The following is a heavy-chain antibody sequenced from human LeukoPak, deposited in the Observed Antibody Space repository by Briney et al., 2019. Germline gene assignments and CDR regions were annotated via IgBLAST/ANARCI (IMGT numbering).Heavy chain of an antibody. Sequence: ASVKVSCKASGGTFSSYDISWVRQAPGQGLEWMGRIIPILGIANYAQKFQGRVTITADKSTSTAYMELSSLRSEDTAVYYCARDQYDSSGMATIYYFDYWGQGTLVTVSS. CDR3: ARDQYDSSGMATIYYFDY. CDR2: IIPILGIA. J-gene: IGHJ4*02. D-gene: IGHD5-12*01. V-gene: IGHV1-69*04. CDR1: GGTFSSYD.